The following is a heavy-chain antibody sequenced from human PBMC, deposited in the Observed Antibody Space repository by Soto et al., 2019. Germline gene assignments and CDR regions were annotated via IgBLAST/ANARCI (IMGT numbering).Heavy chain of an antibody. CDR2: ISYDGSNK. CDR3: ATRAGAYSSFYFDY. Sequence: QVQLVESGGGVVQPGRSLRLSCAASGFTFSSYAMHWVRQAPGKGLEWVAVISYDGSNKYYADSVKGRFTISRDNSKNTLYLQMNSLRAEDTAVYYCATRAGAYSSFYFDYWGQGTLVTVSS. CDR1: GFTFSSYA. D-gene: IGHD6-6*01. V-gene: IGHV3-30-3*01. J-gene: IGHJ4*02.